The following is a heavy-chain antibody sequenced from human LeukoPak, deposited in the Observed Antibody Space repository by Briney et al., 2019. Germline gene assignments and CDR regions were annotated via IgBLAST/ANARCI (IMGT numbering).Heavy chain of an antibody. V-gene: IGHV1-24*01. CDR3: AQGKGRWLHLIY. CDR2: FDPEDGET. J-gene: IGHJ4*02. CDR1: VYTLTELS. Sequence: ASVKVSCKVSVYTLTELSMHWVRQAPGKGLEWMGGFDPEDGETIYAQKFQGRVTMTEDTSTDTAYMELSSLRSEDTAVYYCAQGKGRWLHLIYWGQGTLVTVSS. D-gene: IGHD5-24*01.